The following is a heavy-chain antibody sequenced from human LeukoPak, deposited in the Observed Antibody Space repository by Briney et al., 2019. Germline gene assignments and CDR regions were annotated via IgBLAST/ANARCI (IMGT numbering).Heavy chain of an antibody. CDR3: AKEIYGDPTGGRFQH. D-gene: IGHD4-17*01. V-gene: IGHV3-23*01. CDR1: GFTFSNYA. J-gene: IGHJ1*01. Sequence: GRSLRLSCAASGFTFSNYAMSWVSQAPGKGLEWVSVISGSGGSTYYADSVEGRFTVSRDNSKNTLYLQMNSLIAADTAVFYCAKEIYGDPTGGRFQHWGQGTLVTVSS. CDR2: ISGSGGST.